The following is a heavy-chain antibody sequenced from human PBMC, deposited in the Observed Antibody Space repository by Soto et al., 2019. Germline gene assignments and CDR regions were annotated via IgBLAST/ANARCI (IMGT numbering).Heavy chain of an antibody. V-gene: IGHV4-34*01. J-gene: IGHJ3*02. D-gene: IGHD3-10*02. Sequence: SETLSLTCAVYTGSFSGYYWTWIRQPPGKGLEWIGEINHSGSTYYNPSLKSRVTISVDTSKNQFSLKLSSVTAADTAVYYCARHVNPWAQGAFDIWGQGTMVTVSS. CDR3: ARHVNPWAQGAFDI. CDR1: TGSFSGYY. CDR2: INHSGST.